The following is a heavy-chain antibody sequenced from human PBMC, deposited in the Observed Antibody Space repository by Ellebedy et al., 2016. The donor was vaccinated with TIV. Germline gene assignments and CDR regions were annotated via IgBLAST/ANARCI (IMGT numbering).Heavy chain of an antibody. CDR2: INPSGGST. D-gene: IGHD2-21*02. CDR3: ARDGVVVVTARWYFDL. V-gene: IGHV1-46*01. CDR1: GYTFTSYY. J-gene: IGHJ2*01. Sequence: ASVKVSXKTSGYTFTSYYMHWVRQAPGQGLEWMGIINPSGGSTSYAQKFQGRVTMTRDTSTSTVYMELSSLRSEDTAVYYCARDGVVVVTARWYFDLWGRGTLVTVSS.